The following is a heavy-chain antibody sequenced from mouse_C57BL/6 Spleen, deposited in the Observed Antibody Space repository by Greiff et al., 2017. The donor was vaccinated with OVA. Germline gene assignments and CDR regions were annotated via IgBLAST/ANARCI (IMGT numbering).Heavy chain of an antibody. CDR1: GFSLTSYG. Sequence: QVQLQQSGPGLVQPSQSLSISCTASGFSLTSYGVHWVRQSPGKGLEWLGVIWSGGSTDYNAAFISRLSIIKDNSKSQVFFKMNSLQAYDTAIYYCARKGYDYAMDYWGQGTSVTVSS. CDR3: ARKGYDYAMDY. J-gene: IGHJ4*01. D-gene: IGHD2-2*01. V-gene: IGHV2-2*01. CDR2: IWSGGST.